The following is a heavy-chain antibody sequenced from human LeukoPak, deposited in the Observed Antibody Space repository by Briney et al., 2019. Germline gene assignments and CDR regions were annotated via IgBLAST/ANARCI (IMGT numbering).Heavy chain of an antibody. CDR3: ARDVVAAVGTWDY. Sequence: SETLSLTCTVSGVSISSFYWSWIRQPAGKGLEWIGRIYTSGSTNYNPSLNSRVTMSVGTSKNQFSLKLSSVTAADTAVYYCARDVVAAVGTWDYWGQGTLVTVSS. CDR1: GVSISSFY. CDR2: IYTSGST. D-gene: IGHD6-13*01. V-gene: IGHV4-4*07. J-gene: IGHJ4*02.